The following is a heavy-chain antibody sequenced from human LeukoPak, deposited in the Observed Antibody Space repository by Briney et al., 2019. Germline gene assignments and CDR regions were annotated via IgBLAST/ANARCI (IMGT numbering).Heavy chain of an antibody. CDR3: AKVVRSSWYNFDY. D-gene: IGHD6-13*01. J-gene: IGHJ4*02. V-gene: IGHV3-23*01. CDR1: GFTFSSYA. CDR2: ISGSGGST. Sequence: GGSLRLSCAASGFTFSSYAMSWVRQAPGKGLEWVSAISGSGGSTYYADSVKGRFTISRDNSKNTLYLQMSSLRAEDTAVYYCAKVVRSSWYNFDYWGQGTLVTVSS.